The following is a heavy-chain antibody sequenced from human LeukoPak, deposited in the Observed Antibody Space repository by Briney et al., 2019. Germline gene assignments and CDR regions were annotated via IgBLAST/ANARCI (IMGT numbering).Heavy chain of an antibody. CDR2: INPNSGGT. V-gene: IGHV1-2*02. D-gene: IGHD2-15*01. J-gene: IGHJ4*02. Sequence: ASVKVSCKASGYTFTGYYMHWVRQAPGQGLEWMGWINPNSGGTNYAQKFRGRVTMTRDTSISTAYMELSRLRSDDTAVYYCARERCSGGSCVGYFDYWGQGTLVTVSS. CDR3: ARERCSGGSCVGYFDY. CDR1: GYTFTGYY.